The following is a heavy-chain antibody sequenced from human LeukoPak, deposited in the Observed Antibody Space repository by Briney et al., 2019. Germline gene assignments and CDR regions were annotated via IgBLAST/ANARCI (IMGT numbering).Heavy chain of an antibody. V-gene: IGHV4-31*03. CDR3: ARANFIKYSSGWTFDY. J-gene: IGHJ4*02. CDR2: IYYSGST. CDR1: GGSISRGGYY. D-gene: IGHD6-19*01. Sequence: PSQTLSLTCTVSGGSISRGGYYWSWIRPHPGKGLEWIGYIYYSGSTYYNPSLKSRVTISVDTSKNQFSLKLSSVTAADTAVYYCARANFIKYSSGWTFDYWGQGTLVTVSS.